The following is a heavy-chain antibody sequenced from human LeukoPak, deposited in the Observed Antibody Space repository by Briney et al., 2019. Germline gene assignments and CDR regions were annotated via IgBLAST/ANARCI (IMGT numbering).Heavy chain of an antibody. CDR1: GGSISSSSYS. Sequence: SETLSLTCTVSGGSISSSSYSWGWIRQPPGKGLEWIGEIYHSGSTNYNPSLKSRVTISVDKSKNQFSLKLGSVTAADTAVYYCARSIVGATFDYWGQGTLVTVSS. V-gene: IGHV4-39*07. D-gene: IGHD1-26*01. CDR2: IYHSGST. CDR3: ARSIVGATFDY. J-gene: IGHJ4*02.